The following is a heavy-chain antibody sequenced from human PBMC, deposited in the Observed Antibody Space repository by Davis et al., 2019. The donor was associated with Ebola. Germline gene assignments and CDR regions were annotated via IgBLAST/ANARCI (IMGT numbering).Heavy chain of an antibody. J-gene: IGHJ4*02. D-gene: IGHD7-27*01. CDR3: AIIGVRHSGDY. CDR1: GLISSNHV. V-gene: IGHV3-23*05. CDR2: SETSDTNFNA. Sequence: PGGSLRLSCEISGLISSNHVMYWVRQASGKGLEWISASETSDTNFNANYADSVKGRFTIFRDNSRNTVFLQMNSLRVEDTALYYCAIIGVRHSGDYWGQGTPVTVSS.